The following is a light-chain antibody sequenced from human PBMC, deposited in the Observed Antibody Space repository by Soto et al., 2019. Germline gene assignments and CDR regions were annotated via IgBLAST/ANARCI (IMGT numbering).Light chain of an antibody. Sequence: DMQMTQSPSSLSASVGDRVTITCRASQGISNYLAWYQQKPGNVPKLLIYAASTLQSGVPSRFSSSGSGTDFTLTISSLQPEDVATYYCQNYNSAPFTFGPGTKVDIK. CDR2: AAS. CDR3: QNYNSAPFT. J-gene: IGKJ3*01. V-gene: IGKV1-27*01. CDR1: QGISNY.